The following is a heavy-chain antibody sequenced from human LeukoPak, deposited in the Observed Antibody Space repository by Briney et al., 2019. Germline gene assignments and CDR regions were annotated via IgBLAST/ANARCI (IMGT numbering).Heavy chain of an antibody. V-gene: IGHV3-13*05. CDR2: ITTAGDP. J-gene: IGHJ4*02. Sequence: PGGSLRLSCAASGFTFSGYDMHWVRQATGKGLEWVSAITTAGDPYYPGSVKGRFTISRENAKNSLYLQMNSLRAGDTAVYYCARDNLYYYDSSGYCFDYWGQGTLVTVSS. D-gene: IGHD3-22*01. CDR3: ARDNLYYYDSSGYCFDY. CDR1: GFTFSGYD.